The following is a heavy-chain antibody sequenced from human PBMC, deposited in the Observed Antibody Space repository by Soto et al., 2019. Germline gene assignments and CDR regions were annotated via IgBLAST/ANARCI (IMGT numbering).Heavy chain of an antibody. J-gene: IGHJ4*02. CDR2: IIPIFGTA. D-gene: IGHD6-19*01. V-gene: IGHV1-69*13. Sequence: GASVKVSFKASGGTFSSYAISWVRQAPGQGLEWMGGIIPIFGTANYAQKFQGRVTITADESTSTAYMELSSLRSEDTAVYYCARLGGKYSSYDYWGQGTLVTVSS. CDR1: GGTFSSYA. CDR3: ARLGGKYSSYDY.